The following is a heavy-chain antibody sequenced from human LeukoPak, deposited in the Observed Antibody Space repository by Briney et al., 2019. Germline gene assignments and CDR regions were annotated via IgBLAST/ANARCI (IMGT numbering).Heavy chain of an antibody. CDR3: AGYSSGWYFDY. CDR2: MNPNSGNT. D-gene: IGHD6-19*01. CDR1: GYTFTGYD. Sequence: ASVKVSCKASGYTFTGYDINWVRQATGQGLEWMGWMNPNSGNTGYAQKFQGRVTITRNTSISTAYMELSSLRSEDTAVYYCAGYSSGWYFDYWGQGTLVTVSS. V-gene: IGHV1-8*03. J-gene: IGHJ4*02.